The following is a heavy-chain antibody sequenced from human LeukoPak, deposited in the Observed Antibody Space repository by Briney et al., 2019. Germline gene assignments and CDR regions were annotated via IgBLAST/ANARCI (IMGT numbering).Heavy chain of an antibody. CDR3: ARERLYYDFWSGYLPGYFDY. CDR2: IKHSGST. D-gene: IGHD3-3*01. CDR1: GGSSSGYY. Sequence: SETLSLTCAVYGGSSSGYYWRWIRHPPGKGLEWIGEIKHSGSTNYNPSLKSRVTISVDTSKNQFSLKLSSVTAADTAVYYCARERLYYDFWSGYLPGYFDYWGQGTLVTVSS. V-gene: IGHV4-34*01. J-gene: IGHJ4*02.